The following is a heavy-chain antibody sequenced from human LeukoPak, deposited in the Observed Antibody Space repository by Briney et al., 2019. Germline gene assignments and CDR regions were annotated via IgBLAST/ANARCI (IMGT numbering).Heavy chain of an antibody. CDR2: IYYSGST. J-gene: IGHJ5*02. Sequence: SQTLSLTCTVSGGSISSGGYYWSWIRQHPGKGLEWIGYIYYSGSTYYNPSLKSRVTISVDTSKNQFSLKLSSVTAADTAVYYCARDSGGSGWFDLWGQGTLVTVSS. V-gene: IGHV4-31*03. D-gene: IGHD4-23*01. CDR1: GGSISSGGYY. CDR3: ARDSGGSGWFDL.